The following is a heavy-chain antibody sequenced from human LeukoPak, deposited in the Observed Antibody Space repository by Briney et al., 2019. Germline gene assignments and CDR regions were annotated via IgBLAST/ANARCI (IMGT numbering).Heavy chain of an antibody. D-gene: IGHD4-17*01. Sequence: PSKTLSLTCTVSGGSISSGDYYWSWIRQPPGKGLEWIGYIYYSGSTYYNPSLKSRVTMPVDTSKNQFSLKLSSVTAADTAVYYCARGPLVTSRFKSPFYYYYYYMDVWGKGTTVTVSS. CDR2: IYYSGST. V-gene: IGHV4-30-4*08. CDR3: ARGPLVTSRFKSPFYYYYYYMDV. CDR1: GGSISSGDYY. J-gene: IGHJ6*03.